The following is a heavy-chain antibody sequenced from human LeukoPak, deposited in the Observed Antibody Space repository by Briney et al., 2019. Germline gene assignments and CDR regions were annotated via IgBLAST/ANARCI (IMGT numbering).Heavy chain of an antibody. D-gene: IGHD3-10*01. J-gene: IGHJ5*02. Sequence: ASVKVSCKVSGYTLTEFSMHWVRQAPGKGLEWMGGFDPEDGETIYAQKFQGRVTMTEDTSTDTACMELSSLRSEDTAVYYCATAPPYYYGSGSYSPWGQGTLVTVSS. CDR1: GYTLTEFS. V-gene: IGHV1-24*01. CDR3: ATAPPYYYGSGSYSP. CDR2: FDPEDGET.